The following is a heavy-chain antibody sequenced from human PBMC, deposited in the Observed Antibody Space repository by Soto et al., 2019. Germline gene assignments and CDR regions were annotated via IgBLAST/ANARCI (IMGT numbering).Heavy chain of an antibody. D-gene: IGHD4-17*01. CDR3: AKDHLTTTVTTVGY. CDR1: GFTFSNYG. V-gene: IGHV3-30*18. Sequence: QVQLVESGGGVVQPGRSLRLSCAASGFTFSNYGMHWVRQAPGKGLEWVAVISYNGSDKYYADSVKGRFTISRDNSKNTLYLQMDSRRAEDTAVYYCAKDHLTTTVTTVGYWGQGTLVTVSS. CDR2: ISYNGSDK. J-gene: IGHJ4*02.